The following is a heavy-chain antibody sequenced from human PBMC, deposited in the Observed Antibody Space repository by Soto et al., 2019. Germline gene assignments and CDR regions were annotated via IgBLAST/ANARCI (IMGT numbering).Heavy chain of an antibody. CDR3: AKPPPNYFSARAFDL. V-gene: IGHV3-23*01. D-gene: IGHD3-10*01. CDR1: GFTFSNYD. CDR2: VSGSGGTT. Sequence: EVQLLESGGGLVQPGGSLRLSCAASGFTFSNYDMTWVRQAPGKGLEWVSTVSGSGGTTYYADSVKGRFTISRDNFKNTVDLQMNNLKAEDTAVYYCAKPPPNYFSARAFDLWGQGTMVTVSS. J-gene: IGHJ3*01.